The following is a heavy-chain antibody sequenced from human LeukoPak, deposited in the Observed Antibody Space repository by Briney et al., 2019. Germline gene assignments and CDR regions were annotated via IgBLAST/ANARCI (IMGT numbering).Heavy chain of an antibody. D-gene: IGHD2/OR15-2a*01. CDR3: AKGGRIADNWFDP. CDR2: INHSGST. V-gene: IGHV4-34*01. Sequence: SETLSLTCAVYGGSFSGYYWSWIRQPPGKGLEWIGEINHSGSTNYNPSLKSRVTISVDTSKNQFSLKLSSVTAADTAVYYCAKGGRIADNWFDPWGQGTLVTVFS. J-gene: IGHJ5*02. CDR1: GGSFSGYY.